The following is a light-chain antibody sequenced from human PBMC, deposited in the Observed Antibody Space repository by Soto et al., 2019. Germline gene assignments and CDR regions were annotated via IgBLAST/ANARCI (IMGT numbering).Light chain of an antibody. CDR3: QQYDTYSQT. Sequence: DIQMTQSPSTLSASVGDRVTITCRASHSIDTWLALYQQKPGKAPKHLIYDASNLESGVPSRFSGRGSGTEFTLTIRSLQPDDFATYYCQQYDTYSQTFGQGTKVDI. CDR2: DAS. CDR1: HSIDTW. J-gene: IGKJ1*01. V-gene: IGKV1-5*01.